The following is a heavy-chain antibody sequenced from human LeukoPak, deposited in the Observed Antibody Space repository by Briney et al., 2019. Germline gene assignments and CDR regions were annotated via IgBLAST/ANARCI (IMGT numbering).Heavy chain of an antibody. CDR3: ARDSAITMVRGVNNNPFDY. D-gene: IGHD3-10*01. CDR2: ISAYNGNT. V-gene: IGHV1-18*01. Sequence: GASVKVSCKASGYTFTSYGISWVRQAPGQGLEWMGWISAYNGNTNYAQKLQGRVTMTTDTSTSTAYMELRSLRSDDTAVYYCARDSAITMVRGVNNNPFDYWGQGTLVTVSS. J-gene: IGHJ4*02. CDR1: GYTFTSYG.